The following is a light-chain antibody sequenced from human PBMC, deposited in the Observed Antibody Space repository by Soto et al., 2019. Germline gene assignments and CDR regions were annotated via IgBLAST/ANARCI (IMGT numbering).Light chain of an antibody. J-gene: IGKJ1*01. CDR1: QSVLYSSNNKNY. CDR2: WAS. CDR3: QQYYSTPPT. V-gene: IGKV4-1*01. Sequence: DIVMTQSPDSLAVSLGEWATINCKSSQSVLYSSNNKNYIAWYQQKPGQPPKLLIYWASTRESGVPDRFSGSGSGTDFTLTISSLQAEDVAVYYCQQYYSTPPTFGQGTKVESK.